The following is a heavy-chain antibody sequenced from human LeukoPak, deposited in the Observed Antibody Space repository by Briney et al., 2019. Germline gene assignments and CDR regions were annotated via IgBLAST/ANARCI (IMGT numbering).Heavy chain of an antibody. V-gene: IGHV3-30-3*01. Sequence: GGSLRLSCAASGFTFSSYAMHWVRQAPGKGLEWVAVISYDGSNKYYADSVKGRFTISRDNSKNTLYLQMNSLRAEDTAVYYCASYFGTYVDYWGQGTLVTVS. CDR2: ISYDGSNK. CDR3: ASYFGTYVDY. D-gene: IGHD3-10*02. CDR1: GFTFSSYA. J-gene: IGHJ4*02.